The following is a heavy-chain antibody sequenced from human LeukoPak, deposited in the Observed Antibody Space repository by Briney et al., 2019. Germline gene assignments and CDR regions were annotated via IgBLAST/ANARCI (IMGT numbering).Heavy chain of an antibody. CDR1: GGFLGSYY. J-gene: IGHJ5*02. V-gene: IGHV4-59*08. CDR2: ILYSDST. D-gene: IGHD6-13*01. Sequence: TSETLSLTCTVSGGFLGSYYWSWVRQSPGKALEWFGFILYSDSTNYNPSLKSRVSLSVDTSKRQIFLRLTSVSAADTAVYYCARHQMAGYSSSCNDHWGQGILVTVSS. CDR3: ARHQMAGYSSSCNDH.